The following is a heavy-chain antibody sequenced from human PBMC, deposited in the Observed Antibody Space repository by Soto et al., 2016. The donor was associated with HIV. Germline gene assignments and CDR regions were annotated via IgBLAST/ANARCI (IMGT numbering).Heavy chain of an antibody. V-gene: IGHV3-21*01. Sequence: EVQLVESGGGLVKPGGSLRLSCAASGFPFSTYAMTWVRQAPGKGLEWVSSISSSTSYIEYADSVKGRFTMSRDNARNSLYLQMNSLRAEDTAVYYCARDGDEMGNYKYYYMDVWGKGTTVTVS. CDR1: GFPFSTYA. CDR3: ARDGDEMGNYKYYYMDV. CDR2: ISSSTSYI. D-gene: IGHD1-7*01. J-gene: IGHJ6*03.